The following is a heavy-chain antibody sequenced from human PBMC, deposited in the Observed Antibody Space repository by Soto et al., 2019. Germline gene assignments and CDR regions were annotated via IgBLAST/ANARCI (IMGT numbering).Heavy chain of an antibody. J-gene: IGHJ6*02. CDR2: ISAYNGNT. CDR1: GYTFTSYG. CDR3: ARGDYDFCTGEVRGGMDV. V-gene: IGHV1-18*04. Sequence: QVQLVQSGAEVKKPGASVKVSCKASGYTFTSYGISWVRQALGQGLEWMGWISAYNGNTNYAQKLQGRVTMTTDTSTSTAYMELRSLRSDDTAVYYCARGDYDFCTGEVRGGMDVWGQGTTVTVSS. D-gene: IGHD3-3*01.